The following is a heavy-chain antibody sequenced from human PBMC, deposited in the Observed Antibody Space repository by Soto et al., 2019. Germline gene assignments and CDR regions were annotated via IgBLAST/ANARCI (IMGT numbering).Heavy chain of an antibody. V-gene: IGHV3-13*01. CDR2: TGTTGDT. CDR3: ASDQLSADGSWFFDL. Sequence: EVQLVESGGGLVQPGGSLRLSCVASGFTFSSHDMHWVRQVPGKGLEWVSGTGTTGDTYYPGSVKGRFIVSKEDAKNSLFLQMNNMRADDTAVYYYASDQLSADGSWFFDLWGRGTLVTVSS. D-gene: IGHD6-6*01. CDR1: GFTFSSHD. J-gene: IGHJ2*01.